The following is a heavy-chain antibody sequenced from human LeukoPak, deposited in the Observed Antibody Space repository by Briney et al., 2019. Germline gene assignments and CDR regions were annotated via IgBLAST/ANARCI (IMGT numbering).Heavy chain of an antibody. CDR3: ARNSEGSYRPFDY. CDR1: GGTFSSYA. V-gene: IGHV1-69*06. CDR2: IIPIFGTA. J-gene: IGHJ4*02. Sequence: SVKVSCKASGGTFSSYAISWVRQAPGTGLEWMGGIIPIFGTANYAQKFQGRVTITADKSTSTAYMELSSLRSEDTAVYYCARNSEGSYRPFDYWGQGTLVTVSS. D-gene: IGHD3-16*02.